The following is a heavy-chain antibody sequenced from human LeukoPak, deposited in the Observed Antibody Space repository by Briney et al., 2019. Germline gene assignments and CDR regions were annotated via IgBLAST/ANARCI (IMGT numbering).Heavy chain of an antibody. CDR1: GGSFSGYY. D-gene: IGHD6-13*01. V-gene: IGHV4-34*01. Sequence: SETLSLTCAVYGGSFSGYYWSWIRQPPGKGLEWIGEINHSGSTNYNPSLKSRVTISVDTSENQFSLKLSSVTAADTAVYYCARSDSSPPSFDYWGQGTLVTVSS. CDR3: ARSDSSPPSFDY. CDR2: INHSGST. J-gene: IGHJ4*02.